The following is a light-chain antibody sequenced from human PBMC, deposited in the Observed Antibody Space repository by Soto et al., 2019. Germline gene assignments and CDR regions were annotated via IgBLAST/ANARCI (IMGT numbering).Light chain of an antibody. CDR3: QHYNNWPPLT. V-gene: IGKV3-15*01. CDR1: QSVSSN. Sequence: EIVMTQSPATLSVSPGERATLSCRASQSVSSNLAWYQQKPGQPPRLLIYGASTRATGIPARFSVSGSGTEFTLTISSLQYEDFAVYYCQHYNNWPPLTFGGGTKVEIK. CDR2: GAS. J-gene: IGKJ4*01.